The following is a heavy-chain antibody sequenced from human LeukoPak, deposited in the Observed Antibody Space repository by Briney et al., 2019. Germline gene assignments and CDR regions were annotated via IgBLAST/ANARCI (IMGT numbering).Heavy chain of an antibody. V-gene: IGHV5-51*01. CDR2: IYPGDSDT. CDR1: GYSFTFYW. CDR3: ARHSPAVGYYDCSGYYSWLDP. D-gene: IGHD3-22*01. J-gene: IGHJ5*02. Sequence: GESLKISCKGSGYSFTFYWIGWVRQMPGKGLEWMGIIYPGDSDTRYSPSFQGQVTISADKSISTAYLQWSSLKASDTAMYYWARHSPAVGYYDCSGYYSWLDPWGQGTLVTVSS.